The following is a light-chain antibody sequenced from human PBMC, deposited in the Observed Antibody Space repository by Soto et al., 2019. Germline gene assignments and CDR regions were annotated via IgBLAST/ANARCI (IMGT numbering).Light chain of an antibody. CDR1: QSVSSN. CDR2: GAS. J-gene: IGKJ5*01. V-gene: IGKV3-15*01. CDR3: QKLNSYPIT. Sequence: EIVMTPSPATLSVSPGERPTLSCRPSQSVSSNLAWYQQKPGQAPRLLIYGASTRATGISARFSGGGSGTELTLTISSLQPEDFATYYCQKLNSYPITFGQGTQLEIK.